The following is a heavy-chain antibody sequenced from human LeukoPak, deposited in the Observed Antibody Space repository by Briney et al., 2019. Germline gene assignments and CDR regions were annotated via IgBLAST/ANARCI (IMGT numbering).Heavy chain of an antibody. CDR1: GFTFSSYE. CDR2: ISSSGSTI. CDR3: ARARGPTDYCDSGGYGGELGY. J-gene: IGHJ4*02. Sequence: GGSLRLSCAASGFTFSSYEMNWVRQAPGKGLEWVSYISSSGSTIYYADSVKGRFTISRDNAKNSLYLQMNSLRAEDTAVYYCARARGPTDYCDSGGYGGELGYWGQGTLVTVSS. D-gene: IGHD3-22*01. V-gene: IGHV3-48*03.